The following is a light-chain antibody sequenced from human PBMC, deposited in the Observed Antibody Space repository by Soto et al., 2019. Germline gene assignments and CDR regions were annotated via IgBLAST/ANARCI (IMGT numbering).Light chain of an antibody. V-gene: IGKV3-20*01. J-gene: IGKJ2*01. Sequence: EIVLTQSPGTLSLSPGERATLSCRASQSVKSSYLAWYQQKPGQAPSLLIYGASSRATGIPDRFSGSGSGTDFTLTISSLEPEDFAVYYCQQYGSSLYTFGQVTKLEIK. CDR2: GAS. CDR1: QSVKSSY. CDR3: QQYGSSLYT.